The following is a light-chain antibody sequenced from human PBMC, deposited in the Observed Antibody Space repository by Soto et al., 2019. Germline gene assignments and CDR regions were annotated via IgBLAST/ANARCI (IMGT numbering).Light chain of an antibody. CDR2: AAS. J-gene: IGKJ3*01. CDR3: QQSYSDPG. Sequence: DIQMTQSPCSLSASVGDRVTITCRASQSISSYLNWYQQKPGKAPKLLIYAASSLQSGVPSRFSGSGSGTDFTLSNSRLQPDDIATYYDQQSYSDPGFGPGTKVDIK. CDR1: QSISSY. V-gene: IGKV1-39*01.